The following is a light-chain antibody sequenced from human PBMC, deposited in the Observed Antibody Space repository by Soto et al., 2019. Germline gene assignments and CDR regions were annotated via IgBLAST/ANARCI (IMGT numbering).Light chain of an antibody. CDR1: LSVSSSY. J-gene: IGKJ1*01. Sequence: EIVLTQSPGTLSLSPGERATLSCRASLSVSSSYLAWYQQKPGQAPRLLIYGASSRATGIPDRFSGSGSGTDFTLTISNLAPEDFAVYYCQQYGTSPWTFGQGTKVEI. CDR3: QQYGTSPWT. CDR2: GAS. V-gene: IGKV3-20*01.